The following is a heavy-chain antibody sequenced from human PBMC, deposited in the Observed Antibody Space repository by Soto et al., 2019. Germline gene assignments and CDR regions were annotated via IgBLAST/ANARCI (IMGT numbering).Heavy chain of an antibody. Sequence: SVKVSCKASGGTFSRYSITWVRQAPGHGLEWIGRIIPIFGIASYAQKFQGRVTITADESTSTAYKELSSLRSEDTAVYYCAREPYYDSSGYPIDYWGQ. CDR2: IIPIFGIA. J-gene: IGHJ4*02. CDR1: GGTFSRYS. CDR3: AREPYYDSSGYPIDY. D-gene: IGHD3-22*01. V-gene: IGHV1-69*13.